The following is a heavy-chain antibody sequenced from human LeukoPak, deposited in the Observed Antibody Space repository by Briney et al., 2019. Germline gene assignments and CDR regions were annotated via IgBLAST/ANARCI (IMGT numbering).Heavy chain of an antibody. CDR2: IYYSGST. CDR1: GGSISSGDYY. D-gene: IGHD5/OR15-5a*01. V-gene: IGHV4-30-4*01. CDR3: ARDERRSNAFDI. Sequence: SETPSLTCTVSGGSISSGDYYWSWIRQPPGKGLEWIGYIYYSGSTYYNPSLKSRVTISVDTSKNQFSLKLSSVTAADTAVYYCARDERRSNAFDIWGQGTMVTVSS. J-gene: IGHJ3*02.